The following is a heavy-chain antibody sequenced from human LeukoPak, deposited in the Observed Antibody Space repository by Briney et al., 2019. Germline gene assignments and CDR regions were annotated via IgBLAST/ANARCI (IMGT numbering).Heavy chain of an antibody. D-gene: IGHD1-26*01. J-gene: IGHJ4*02. CDR3: ARDSEVGATSNFVY. Sequence: ASVKVSCKASGYTFTSYGISWVRQAPGQGLEWMGWISAYNGNTNYAQKLQGRVTMTTDTSTSTAFMELRSLRSDDTAVYYCARDSEVGATSNFVYWGQGTLVTVSS. CDR2: ISAYNGNT. V-gene: IGHV1-18*01. CDR1: GYTFTSYG.